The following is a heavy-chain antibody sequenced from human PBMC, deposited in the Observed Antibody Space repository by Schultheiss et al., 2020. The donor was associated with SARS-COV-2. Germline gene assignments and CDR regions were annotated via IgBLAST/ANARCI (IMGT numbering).Heavy chain of an antibody. D-gene: IGHD6-19*01. CDR1: GGSISSYY. V-gene: IGHV4-59*12. J-gene: IGHJ4*02. CDR2: IYYSGST. Sequence: SQTLSLTCTVSGGSISSYYWSWIRQPPGKGLEWIGYIYYSGSTNYNPSLKSRVTISVDTSKNQFSLQLNSVTPEDTAVYYCARDSPIGYSSGSYYFDYWGQGTLVTVSS. CDR3: ARDSPIGYSSGSYYFDY.